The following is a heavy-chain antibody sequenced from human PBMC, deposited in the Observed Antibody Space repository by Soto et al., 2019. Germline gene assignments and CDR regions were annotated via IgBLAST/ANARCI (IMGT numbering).Heavy chain of an antibody. CDR2: IRSGSSMI. CDR3: ARESGSVVFDY. V-gene: IGHV3-48*01. J-gene: IGHJ4*02. Sequence: GGSLRLSCAASGFMFGSYGMNWVRQAPGKGLEWVAYIRSGSSMIYYADSVKGRFTISRDDAKNSLYLQMSSLRAEDTAVYYCARESGSVVFDYWGQGTLVTVSS. CDR1: GFMFGSYG. D-gene: IGHD1-26*01.